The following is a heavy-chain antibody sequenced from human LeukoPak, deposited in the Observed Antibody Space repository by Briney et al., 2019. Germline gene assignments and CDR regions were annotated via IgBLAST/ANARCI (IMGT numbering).Heavy chain of an antibody. D-gene: IGHD3-22*01. CDR3: ARAQYYYDSSGLDY. CDR1: GFTFSSYA. Sequence: GGSLRLSCAASGFTFSSYAMSWVRQAPGKGLEWVSTISGSGGSTYYADSVRGRFTISRDNSKNTLYLQMNSLRAEDTAVYYCARAQYYYDSSGLDYWGQGTLVTVSS. CDR2: ISGSGGST. V-gene: IGHV3-23*01. J-gene: IGHJ4*02.